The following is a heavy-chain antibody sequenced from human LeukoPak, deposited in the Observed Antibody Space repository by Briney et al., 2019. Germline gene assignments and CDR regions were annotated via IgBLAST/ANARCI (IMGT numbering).Heavy chain of an antibody. Sequence: GGSLRLSCAASGFTVSNNYMSWARQAPGKGLEWVSVIYTGVSTYYADSVKGRFAISRDNSKNTLYLQMNSPRAEDTGVYYCARVRPHPIIDVWGKGTTVTVSS. CDR3: ARVRPHPIIDV. J-gene: IGHJ6*03. D-gene: IGHD6-6*01. CDR1: GFTVSNNY. V-gene: IGHV3-53*01. CDR2: IYTGVST.